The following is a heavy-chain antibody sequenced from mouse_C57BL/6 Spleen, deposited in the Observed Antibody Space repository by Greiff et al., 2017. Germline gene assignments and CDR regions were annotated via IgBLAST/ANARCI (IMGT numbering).Heavy chain of an antibody. Sequence: VQLQQSGPELVKPGASVKMSCKASGYTFTDYNMHWVKQSHGKSLEWIGYINPNNGGTSYNQKFKGKATLTVNKSSRTAYMVLRSLTSEDSAVXYCAGGNYEYFDVWGTGTTVTVSS. CDR3: AGGNYEYFDV. V-gene: IGHV1-22*01. CDR2: INPNNGGT. J-gene: IGHJ1*03. CDR1: GYTFTDYN. D-gene: IGHD2-1*01.